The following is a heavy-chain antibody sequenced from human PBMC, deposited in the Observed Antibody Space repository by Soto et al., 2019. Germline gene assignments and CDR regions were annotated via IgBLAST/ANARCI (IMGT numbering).Heavy chain of an antibody. Sequence: QVQLQESGPGLVKPSQALSLTCTVSGGSIGSGGYYWSWIRQPPGKGLEWIGYIYFSGGTYYNPSLKSRDTISVDTSKNQFSLKLSSVTAADTAVYYCASGPQYANFDYWGQGTLVTVSS. D-gene: IGHD4-4*01. V-gene: IGHV4-31*03. CDR1: GGSIGSGGYY. CDR2: IYFSGGT. J-gene: IGHJ4*02. CDR3: ASGPQYANFDY.